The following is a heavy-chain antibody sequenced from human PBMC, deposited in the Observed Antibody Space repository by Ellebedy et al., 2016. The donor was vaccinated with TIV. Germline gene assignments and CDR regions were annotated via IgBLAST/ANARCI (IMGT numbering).Heavy chain of an antibody. CDR3: ARGTFSWP. V-gene: IGHV4-61*01. J-gene: IGHJ5*02. Sequence: MPSETLSLTCTVSGGSISSSSYYWSWIRQPPGKGLEWIGYIYYSGSTNYNPSLKSRVTISVDTSKNQFSLKLSSVTAADTAVYYCARGTFSWPWGQGTLVTVSS. D-gene: IGHD2/OR15-2a*01. CDR1: GGSISSSSYY. CDR2: IYYSGST.